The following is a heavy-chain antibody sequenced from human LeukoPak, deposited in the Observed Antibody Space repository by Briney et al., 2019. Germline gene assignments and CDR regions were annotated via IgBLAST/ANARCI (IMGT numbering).Heavy chain of an antibody. V-gene: IGHV1-2*02. CDR1: GFTFTGHY. Sequence: ASVKVSCKASGFTFTGHYMHWMRQAPGQGLEWMGWINPNSGGTNYAQKFQGRVTMTTDTSTSTAYMELRSLRSDDTAVYYCAREKGVRSIAARPFDYWGQGTLVTVSS. CDR3: AREKGVRSIAARPFDY. CDR2: INPNSGGT. D-gene: IGHD6-6*01. J-gene: IGHJ4*02.